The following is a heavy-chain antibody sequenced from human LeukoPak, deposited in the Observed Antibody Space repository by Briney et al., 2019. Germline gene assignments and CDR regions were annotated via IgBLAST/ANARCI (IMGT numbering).Heavy chain of an antibody. J-gene: IGHJ6*03. V-gene: IGHV3-53*01. CDR3: ASGSGSYRTPYYYMDV. CDR2: IYSGGST. CDR1: GFTVSSNY. Sequence: GGSLRLSCAASGFTVSSNYMSWVRQAPGKGLEWVSIIYSGGSTNYADSVKGRFTISRDNSKSTLYLQMNSLRAEDTAVYYCASGSGSYRTPYYYMDVWGKGTTVTVSS. D-gene: IGHD3-10*01.